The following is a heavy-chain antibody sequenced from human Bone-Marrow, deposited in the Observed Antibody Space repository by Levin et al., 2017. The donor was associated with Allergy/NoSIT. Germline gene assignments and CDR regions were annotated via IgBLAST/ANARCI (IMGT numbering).Heavy chain of an antibody. CDR3: AKDIGAGPYYFDY. D-gene: IGHD6-19*01. CDR1: GFTFDDYA. Sequence: SLKISCAASGFTFDDYAMHWVRQAPGKGLEWVSGISWNSGSIGYADSVKGRFTIFRDNSKNSLYLQMNSLRAEDTALYYCAKDIGAGPYYFDYWGQVTLVTVS. J-gene: IGHJ4*02. CDR2: ISWNSGSI. V-gene: IGHV3-9*01.